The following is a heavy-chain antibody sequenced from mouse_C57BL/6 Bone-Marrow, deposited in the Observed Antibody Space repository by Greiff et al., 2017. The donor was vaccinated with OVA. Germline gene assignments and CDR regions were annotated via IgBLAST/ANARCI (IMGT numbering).Heavy chain of an antibody. CDR2: FYPGSGSI. CDR1: GYTFTEYT. D-gene: IGHD1-1*01. V-gene: IGHV1-62-2*01. Sequence: QVQLQQSGAELVKPGASVKLSCKASGYTFTEYTIHWVKQRSGQGLEWIGWFYPGSGSIKYNEKFKVKATLTADKSSSTVYMELSRLTSEDSAVYFCARHGIYYYGSSYRYFDVWGTGTTVTVSS. CDR3: ARHGIYYYGSSYRYFDV. J-gene: IGHJ1*03.